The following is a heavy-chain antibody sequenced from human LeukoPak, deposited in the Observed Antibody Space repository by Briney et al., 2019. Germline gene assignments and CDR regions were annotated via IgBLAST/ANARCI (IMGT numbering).Heavy chain of an antibody. CDR1: GITFSSYA. D-gene: IGHD6-13*01. V-gene: IGHV3-30*01. J-gene: IGHJ6*03. CDR2: ISYDGSNK. Sequence: GRSLRLSCAASGITFSSYAMHWVRQAPGKGLEWVAVISYDGSNKYYADSVKGRFTISRDNSKNTLYLQMNSLRAEDTAVYYCARDRYPKDSSSWYYYYYYMDVWGKGPRSPSP. CDR3: ARDRYPKDSSSWYYYYYYMDV.